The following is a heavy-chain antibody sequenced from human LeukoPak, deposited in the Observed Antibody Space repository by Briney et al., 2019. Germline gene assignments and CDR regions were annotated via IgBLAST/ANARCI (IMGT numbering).Heavy chain of an antibody. J-gene: IGHJ4*02. Sequence: GGSLRLSCAASGFTLSNYWMHWVRQVPGKGLVWVSRINSDGSTLSYADSVKGRFTISRDNAKNSLYLQMNSLRAEGTALYYCARVGVKYDILTQIAYWGQGTLVTVSS. D-gene: IGHD3-9*01. V-gene: IGHV3-74*01. CDR1: GFTLSNYW. CDR3: ARVGVKYDILTQIAY. CDR2: INSDGSTL.